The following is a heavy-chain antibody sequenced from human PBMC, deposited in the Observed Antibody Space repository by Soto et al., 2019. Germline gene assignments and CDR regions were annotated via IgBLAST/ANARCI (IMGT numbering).Heavy chain of an antibody. Sequence: SCKAYGYTFTGYYVHWVRQAPGQGRERVAVIWYDGSNKYYADSVKGRFTISRDNSKNTLYLQMNSLRAEDTAMYYCARVGTGTTFRWFDPWGQGTLVTVSS. CDR2: IWYDGSNK. V-gene: IGHV3-33*08. D-gene: IGHD1-7*01. CDR3: ARVGTGTTFRWFDP. CDR1: GYTFTGYY. J-gene: IGHJ5*02.